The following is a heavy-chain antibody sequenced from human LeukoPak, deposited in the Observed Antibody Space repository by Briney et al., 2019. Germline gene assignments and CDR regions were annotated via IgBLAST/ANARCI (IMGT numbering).Heavy chain of an antibody. V-gene: IGHV4-59*12. Sequence: SETLSLTCTVSGGSISSYYWSWVRQPPGKGLEWIGYIYYSGSTNYNPSLKSRVTISVDTSKNQFSLKLSSVTAADTAVYYCARDLRDYGDYGVLGPDYWGQGTLVTVSS. CDR1: GGSISSYY. CDR2: IYYSGST. CDR3: ARDLRDYGDYGVLGPDY. J-gene: IGHJ4*02. D-gene: IGHD4-17*01.